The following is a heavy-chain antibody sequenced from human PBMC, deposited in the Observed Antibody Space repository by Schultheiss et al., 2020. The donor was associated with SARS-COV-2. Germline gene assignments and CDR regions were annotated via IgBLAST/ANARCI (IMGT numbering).Heavy chain of an antibody. CDR3: ARSRSGSYVGWFDP. CDR2: ISYDGSNK. D-gene: IGHD1-26*01. V-gene: IGHV3-30-3*01. J-gene: IGHJ5*02. CDR1: GFTFSSYA. Sequence: GGSLRLSCAASGFTFSSYAIHWVRQAPGKGLEWVAVISYDGSNKYYADSVKGRFTISRDNSKNTLYLQMNSLRAEDTAVYYCARSRSGSYVGWFDPWGQGTLVTVSS.